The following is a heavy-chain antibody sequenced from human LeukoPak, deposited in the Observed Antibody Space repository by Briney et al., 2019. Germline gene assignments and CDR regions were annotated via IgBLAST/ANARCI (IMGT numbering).Heavy chain of an antibody. D-gene: IGHD1-26*01. J-gene: IGHJ4*02. CDR1: GYTFTGYY. V-gene: IGHV1-2*04. Sequence: ASVTVSCKASGYTFTGYYMHWVRQAPGQGLEWMGWINPNSGGTNYAQKFQGWVTMTRDTSISTAYMELSSLRSEDTAVYYCARAYSGRYFDYWGQGTLVTVSS. CDR2: INPNSGGT. CDR3: ARAYSGRYFDY.